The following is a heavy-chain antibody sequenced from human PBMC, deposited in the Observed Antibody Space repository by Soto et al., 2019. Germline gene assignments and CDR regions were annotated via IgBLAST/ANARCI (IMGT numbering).Heavy chain of an antibody. Sequence: QVQLVQSGAEVKKPGASVKVSCKASGYTFTSYGISWVRQAPGQGLEWMGWISAYNGNTNYAQTLQGRVPMTTGTTTSTAYMELRSLRSDDTAVYYCSGGDYAGPGGPYNWFDPWGQGTLVTVSS. CDR3: SGGDYAGPGGPYNWFDP. CDR1: GYTFTSYG. J-gene: IGHJ5*02. V-gene: IGHV1-18*01. D-gene: IGHD4-17*01. CDR2: ISAYNGNT.